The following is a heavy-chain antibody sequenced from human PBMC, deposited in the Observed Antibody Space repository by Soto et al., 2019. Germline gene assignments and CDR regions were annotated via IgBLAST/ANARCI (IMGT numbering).Heavy chain of an antibody. J-gene: IGHJ6*02. CDR3: VSMNAESYSAYYAMDV. Sequence: SWPKLVNPKETHTMTCNVSGFSLTTGRMGVSWIRQPAGKALEWLAHIFSDAERSYSRSLQGRLTVSKVGSGRNVVLTMTNMDPVDTGKYFCVSMNAESYSAYYAMDVWGQGTTVTVSS. V-gene: IGHV2-26*01. CDR2: IFSDAER. CDR1: GFSLTTGRMG. D-gene: IGHD3-10*01.